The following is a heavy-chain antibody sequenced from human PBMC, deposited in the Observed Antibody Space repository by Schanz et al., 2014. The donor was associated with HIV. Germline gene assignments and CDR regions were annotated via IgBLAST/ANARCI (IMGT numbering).Heavy chain of an antibody. CDR2: INHRGIT. J-gene: IGHJ4*02. D-gene: IGHD3-22*01. V-gene: IGHV4-34*02. CDR3: ARSYYYDGSPLPLDS. Sequence: QVQLQQWGAGLLKPSETLSLTCAVYGGSFSGYYWSWIRQSPGKGLEWIGEINHRGITNYNPSLESRVTISMDTSKNQFSRKLNSATAADTAVYYCARSYYYDGSPLPLDSWGQGTLVTVSS. CDR1: GGSFSGYY.